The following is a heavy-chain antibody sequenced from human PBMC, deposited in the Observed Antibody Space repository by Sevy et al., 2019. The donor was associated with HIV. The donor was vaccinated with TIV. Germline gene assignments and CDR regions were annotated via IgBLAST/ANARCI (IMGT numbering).Heavy chain of an antibody. D-gene: IGHD6-19*01. Sequence: LGGSLRLSCAASGFTFSNAWMSWVRQAPGKGLEWFGRIKSKTDGGKPDYTAPVKGRFTISRDDSKNTLYLQMNSLKTEDTAVYYCTTDPLGYSSGWFFIDYWGQGTLVTVSS. CDR1: GFTFSNAW. CDR2: IKSKTDGGKP. J-gene: IGHJ4*02. V-gene: IGHV3-15*01. CDR3: TTDPLGYSSGWFFIDY.